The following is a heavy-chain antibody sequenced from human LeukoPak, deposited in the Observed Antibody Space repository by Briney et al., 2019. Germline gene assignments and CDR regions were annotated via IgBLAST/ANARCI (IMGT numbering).Heavy chain of an antibody. CDR1: GYTFTSYA. Sequence: GASVKVSCKASGYTFTSYAMNWVRQAPGQGLEWMGWINTNTGNPTYAQGFTGRFVFSLDTSVSTAYLQISSLKAEDTAVYYCARETHPSGGSCYDIWGQGTMVTVSS. CDR2: INTNTGNP. CDR3: ARETHPSGGSCYDI. D-gene: IGHD2-15*01. V-gene: IGHV7-4-1*02. J-gene: IGHJ3*02.